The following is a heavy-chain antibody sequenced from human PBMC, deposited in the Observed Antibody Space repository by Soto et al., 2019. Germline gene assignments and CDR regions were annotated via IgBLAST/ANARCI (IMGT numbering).Heavy chain of an antibody. J-gene: IGHJ5*02. D-gene: IGHD2-15*01. V-gene: IGHV3-23*01. CDR3: ARDTFPGYCTSGNCFSVGGAVS. Sequence: GGPLRLSCAPSGFTFSTYGMSWVRQAPGQGMKWVSSISGSGDTIYYAESVKGRFTVSRDNSKNTLYLQLNSLRAEDTALYYCARDTFPGYCTSGNCFSVGGAVSWGLGTLVTV. CDR1: GFTFSTYG. CDR2: ISGSGDTI.